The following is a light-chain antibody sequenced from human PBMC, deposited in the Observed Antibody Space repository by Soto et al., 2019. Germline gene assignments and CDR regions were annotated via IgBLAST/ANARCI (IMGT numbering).Light chain of an antibody. CDR1: QSISSW. V-gene: IGKV1-5*01. J-gene: IGKJ2*01. Sequence: DIQMTHSPSTLSASVGDRVTITCRASQSISSWLAWYQQRPGKAPKLLIYDASSLESGVPSRFSGSGSGTEFTLTISSLQPDDFATYYGQQYNSYPYTFGQGTKLEIK. CDR2: DAS. CDR3: QQYNSYPYT.